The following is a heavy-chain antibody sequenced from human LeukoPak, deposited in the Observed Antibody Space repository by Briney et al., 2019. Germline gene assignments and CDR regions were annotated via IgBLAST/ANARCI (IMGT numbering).Heavy chain of an antibody. CDR3: ARGEGYYDSSGPNWFDP. D-gene: IGHD3-22*01. V-gene: IGHV4-59*08. CDR2: IYYSGST. CDR1: GGSISSYY. J-gene: IGHJ5*02. Sequence: PSETLSLTCTVSGGSISSYYWSWIRQHPGKGLEWIGYIYYSGSTNYNPSLKSRVTISVDTSKNQFSLKLSSVTAADTAVYYCARGEGYYDSSGPNWFDPWGQGTLVTVSS.